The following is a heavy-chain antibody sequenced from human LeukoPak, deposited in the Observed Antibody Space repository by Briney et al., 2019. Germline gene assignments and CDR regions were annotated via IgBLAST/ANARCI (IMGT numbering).Heavy chain of an antibody. V-gene: IGHV3-30-3*01. CDR3: ARESPPYSSSWYYFDY. CDR1: GFTFSSYA. D-gene: IGHD6-13*01. Sequence: GRSLRLSCAASGFTFSSYAMHWVRQAPGKGLEWVAVISYDGSNKYYADSVKGRFTISRDNSKNTLYLQMNSLRAEDTAVYYCARESPPYSSSWYYFDYWGQGTLVTVSS. CDR2: ISYDGSNK. J-gene: IGHJ4*02.